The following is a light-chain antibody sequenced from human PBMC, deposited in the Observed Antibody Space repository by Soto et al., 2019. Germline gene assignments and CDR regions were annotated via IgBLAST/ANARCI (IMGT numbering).Light chain of an antibody. J-gene: IGKJ3*01. CDR3: QHSNHLPL. CDR1: QSVTTY. CDR2: GAS. Sequence: DVEMTQSPASLSASVGDTVTIACRTSQSVTTYLNWYQQKPGKAPKLLIYGASRLHSGVPLRFSGSGSGTDFTFTISSLRPEDIATYYCQHSNHLPLFGPGTKVDF. V-gene: IGKV1-33*01.